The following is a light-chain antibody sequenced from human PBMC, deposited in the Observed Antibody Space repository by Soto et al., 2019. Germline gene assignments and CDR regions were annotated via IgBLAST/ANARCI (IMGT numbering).Light chain of an antibody. CDR3: QVWDSNTVI. Sequence: SYELTQPLSVSVALGQTASFTCGGNNIGRKNVHWYQQKPGQAPMLVIYRDNNRPSGIPERFSGSNSGNTATLTISRAQAGDEADYYCQVWDSNTVIFGGGTKLTVL. CDR1: NIGRKN. J-gene: IGLJ2*01. CDR2: RDN. V-gene: IGLV3-9*01.